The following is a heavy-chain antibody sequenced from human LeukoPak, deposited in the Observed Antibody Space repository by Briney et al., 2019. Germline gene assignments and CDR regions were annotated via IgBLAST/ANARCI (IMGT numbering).Heavy chain of an antibody. CDR2: IFSNDEK. CDR3: ARIKGRQRWLVEEYAFGI. Sequence: SGPTLVNPTETLTLTCTVSGFSLSNARMGVSWIRQPPGKALEWLAHIFSNDEKSYSTSLKSRLTISKDTSKSQVVLTMTNMDPVDTATYYCARIKGRQRWLVEEYAFGIWGQGTMVTVSS. D-gene: IGHD5-24*01. CDR1: GFSLSNARMG. J-gene: IGHJ3*02. V-gene: IGHV2-26*01.